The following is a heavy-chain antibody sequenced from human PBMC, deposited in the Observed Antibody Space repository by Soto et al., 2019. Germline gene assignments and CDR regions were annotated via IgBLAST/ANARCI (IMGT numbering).Heavy chain of an antibody. J-gene: IGHJ6*02. CDR1: GGSFRNYG. Sequence: QVQLMQSGAEVKKPGSSVRVSCKVSGGSFRNYGITWVRQSPGQGLEWMGGIMPVFGTAVYAQKFQGRVTISADEFTTTASLELSSLSSDDTAVYFCARARDYDLLTAREYALDVWGQGTTVTV. V-gene: IGHV1-69*01. CDR2: IMPVFGTA. D-gene: IGHD3-9*01. CDR3: ARARDYDLLTAREYALDV.